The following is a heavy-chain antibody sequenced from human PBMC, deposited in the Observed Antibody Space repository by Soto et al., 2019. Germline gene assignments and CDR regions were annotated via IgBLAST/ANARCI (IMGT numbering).Heavy chain of an antibody. J-gene: IGHJ5*01. CDR1: GFTFSSYG. D-gene: IGHD2-2*01. V-gene: IGHV3-23*01. Sequence: EVQLLESGGGLVQPGGSLRVSCAASGFTFSSYGMSWVRQAPGKGLEWVSSISAAGGSAYYADPVKGRFTISRDNSKNTLYLQMNSLRAEDTAVYYCAKPPPYCSSNTCYSPFDSWGQGTLVTVSS. CDR3: AKPPPYCSSNTCYSPFDS. CDR2: ISAAGGSA.